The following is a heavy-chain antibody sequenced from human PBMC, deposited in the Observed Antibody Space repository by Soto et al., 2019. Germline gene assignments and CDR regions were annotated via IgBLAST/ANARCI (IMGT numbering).Heavy chain of an antibody. J-gene: IGHJ4*02. Sequence: GGSLRLSCSASGFTFSSYAMHWVRQAPGKGLEYVSAISSNGGSTYYADSVKGRFTISRDNSKNTLYLQMSSLRAEDTAVYYCVKVRHYDSSGYPVYFDYWGQGTLVPVSP. CDR1: GFTFSSYA. V-gene: IGHV3-64D*06. CDR2: ISSNGGST. CDR3: VKVRHYDSSGYPVYFDY. D-gene: IGHD3-22*01.